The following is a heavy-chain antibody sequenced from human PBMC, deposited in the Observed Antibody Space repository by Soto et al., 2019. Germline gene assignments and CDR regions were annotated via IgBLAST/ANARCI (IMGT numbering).Heavy chain of an antibody. CDR1: GGTFSSYA. Sequence: SVKVSCKASGGTFSSYAISWVRQAPGQGLEWMGGIIPIFGTANYAQKFQGRVTITADESTSTAYMELSSLRSEDTAVCYCARVPYYGYSYGYYYYSMDVWGQGTTVTVSS. V-gene: IGHV1-69*13. CDR2: IIPIFGTA. CDR3: ARVPYYGYSYGYYYYSMDV. D-gene: IGHD5-18*01. J-gene: IGHJ6*02.